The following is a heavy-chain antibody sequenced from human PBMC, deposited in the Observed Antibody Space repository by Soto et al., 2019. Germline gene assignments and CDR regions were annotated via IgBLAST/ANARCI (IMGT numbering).Heavy chain of an antibody. D-gene: IGHD6-13*01. V-gene: IGHV1-18*04. CDR3: GRVLAAAGPGFVDY. CDR2: ISAYNGDT. Sequence: ASVKVSCKASGYTFTSHGVDWVRQAPGQGLEWMGWISAYNGDTNYAQKVQGRVTMTTDTSTSTAYMEVRSLRSDDTAVYFCGRVLAAAGPGFVDYWGQGTLVTVSS. J-gene: IGHJ4*02. CDR1: GYTFTSHG.